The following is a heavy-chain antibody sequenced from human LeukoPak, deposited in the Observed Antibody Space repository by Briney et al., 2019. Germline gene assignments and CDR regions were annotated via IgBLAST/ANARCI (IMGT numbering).Heavy chain of an antibody. V-gene: IGHV3-48*04. J-gene: IGHJ4*02. CDR3: ASEFYGGNLNSFDY. CDR2: ISSSSSTI. CDR1: GFTFSSYS. D-gene: IGHD4-23*01. Sequence: PGGSLRLSCAASGFTFSSYSMNWVRQAPGKGLEWVSYISSSSSTIYYADSVKGRFTISRDNAKNSLYLQMNSLRAEDTAVYYCASEFYGGNLNSFDYWGQGTLVTVSS.